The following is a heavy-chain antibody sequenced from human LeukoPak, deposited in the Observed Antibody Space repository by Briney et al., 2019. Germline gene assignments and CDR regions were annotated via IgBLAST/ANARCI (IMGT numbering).Heavy chain of an antibody. CDR2: ISGNGGYT. Sequence: QAGGSLRLSCAASGFTFSSYAMSWVRQAPGKGLEWVSSISGNGGYTYHADSVKGRFTISRDNSKNTLYMQMNSLRAGDTAVYYCAKGNNGCYDSWGQGTLVTVSS. V-gene: IGHV3-23*01. J-gene: IGHJ4*02. CDR1: GFTFSSYA. D-gene: IGHD2-15*01. CDR3: AKGNNGCYDS.